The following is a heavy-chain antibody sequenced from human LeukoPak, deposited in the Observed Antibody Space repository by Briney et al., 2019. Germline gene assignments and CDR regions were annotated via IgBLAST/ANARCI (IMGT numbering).Heavy chain of an antibody. D-gene: IGHD1-26*01. CDR3: ARAGDRIVGATYWGFDY. J-gene: IGHJ4*02. CDR2: VIPIFGTA. CDR1: GGTFSSYA. V-gene: IGHV1-69*01. Sequence: SVKVSCKSSGGTFSSYAIIWVRQAPGQGLEWMGGVIPIFGTANYAQKFQGRVTITADESTSTAYMELSSLRSEDTAVYYCARAGDRIVGATYWGFDYWGQGTLVTVSS.